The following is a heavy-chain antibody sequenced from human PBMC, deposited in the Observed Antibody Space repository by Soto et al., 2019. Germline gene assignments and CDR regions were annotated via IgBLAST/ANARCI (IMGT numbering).Heavy chain of an antibody. CDR3: ARDYDGVSNYYYYGMDV. Sequence: SETLSLTCTVSGGSISSGGYYWSWIRQHPGKGLEWIGYIYYSGSTYYNPSLKSRVTISVDTSKNQFSLKLSSVTAADTAVYYCARDYDGVSNYYYYGMDVWGQGTTVPVSS. D-gene: IGHD3-16*01. V-gene: IGHV4-31*03. CDR1: GGSISSGGYY. J-gene: IGHJ6*02. CDR2: IYYSGST.